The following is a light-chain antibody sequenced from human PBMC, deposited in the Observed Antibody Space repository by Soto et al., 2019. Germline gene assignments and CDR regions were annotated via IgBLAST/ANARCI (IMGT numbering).Light chain of an antibody. CDR1: SSDVGGYNF. CDR3: SSYTSSSTLVV. Sequence: QSALTQPASVSGSPGQSITISCTGTSSDVGGYNFVSWYQQHPGKAPKLMIYEVSNRPSGVSNRFSGSKSGNTASLTISGLQPEDEADYYCSSYTSSSTLVVFGTGTK. CDR2: EVS. V-gene: IGLV2-14*01. J-gene: IGLJ1*01.